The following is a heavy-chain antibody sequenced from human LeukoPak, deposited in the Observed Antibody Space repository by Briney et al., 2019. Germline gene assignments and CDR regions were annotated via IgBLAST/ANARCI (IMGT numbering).Heavy chain of an antibody. V-gene: IGHV1-69*04. CDR1: GRTFSSYA. D-gene: IGHD6-13*01. J-gene: IGHJ6*02. CDR3: ARGGAAAGSDYYYYYGMDV. CDR2: IIPILGIA. Sequence: SVKVSCKASGRTFSSYAISWVRQAPGQGLEWMGRIIPILGIANYAQKFQGRVTITADKSTSTAYMELSSLRSEDTAVYYCARGGAAAGSDYYYYYGMDVWGQGTTVTVSS.